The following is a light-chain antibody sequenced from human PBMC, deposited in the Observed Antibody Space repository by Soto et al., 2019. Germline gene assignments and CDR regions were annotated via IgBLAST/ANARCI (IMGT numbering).Light chain of an antibody. CDR1: QSISSW. CDR3: QQYNSYSLP. Sequence: DIQMTQSPSTLSPSVGDRVTITCRASQSISSWLAWYQQKPGKAPKLLIYKASSLESGVPSRFSGSGSGTEFTLTISSLQPDDFATYYCQQYNSYSLPFGGGTKVDIK. CDR2: KAS. V-gene: IGKV1-5*03. J-gene: IGKJ4*01.